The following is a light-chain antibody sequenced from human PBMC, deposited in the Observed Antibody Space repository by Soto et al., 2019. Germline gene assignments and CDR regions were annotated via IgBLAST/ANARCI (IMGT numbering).Light chain of an antibody. Sequence: SVLTQPASVSGSPGQAITISCSGTSSDVGAFNYVSWYQQHPGKAPKLMIYDVSNRPSGVSNRFSGSKSGNTASLTISGLRAEDEADYYCNSYTSNNTYVFGTGTKVT. V-gene: IGLV2-14*03. J-gene: IGLJ1*01. CDR2: DVS. CDR1: SSDVGAFNY. CDR3: NSYTSNNTYV.